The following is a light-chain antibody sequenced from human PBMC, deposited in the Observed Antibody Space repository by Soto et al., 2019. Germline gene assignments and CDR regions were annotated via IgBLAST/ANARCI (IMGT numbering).Light chain of an antibody. Sequence: EVVMTQSPATLSVSPGERATLSCRASQSVNANLAWYQQKPGQAPRLLIHVASNRATVIPARFSGSGFGTEFILTISSLQSADFAVYYCQQYNTWLWTFGQGTKVEI. CDR2: VAS. CDR1: QSVNAN. V-gene: IGKV3-15*01. CDR3: QQYNTWLWT. J-gene: IGKJ1*01.